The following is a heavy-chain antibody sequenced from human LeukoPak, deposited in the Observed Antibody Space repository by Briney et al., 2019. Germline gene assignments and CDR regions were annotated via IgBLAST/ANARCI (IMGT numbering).Heavy chain of an antibody. J-gene: IGHJ4*02. V-gene: IGHV4-34*01. CDR1: GGSFSGYY. Sequence: PSETPSLTCAVYGGSFSGYYWSWIRQPPGKGLEWIGEINHSGSTNYNPSLKSRVTISVDTSKNQFSLKLSSVTAADTAVYYCARGVSTRTDYWGQGTLVTVSS. CDR3: ARGVSTRTDY. CDR2: INHSGST. D-gene: IGHD2/OR15-2a*01.